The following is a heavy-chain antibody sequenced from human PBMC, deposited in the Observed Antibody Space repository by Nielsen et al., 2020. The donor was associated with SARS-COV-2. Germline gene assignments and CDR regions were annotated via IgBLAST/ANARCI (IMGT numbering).Heavy chain of an antibody. V-gene: IGHV4-34*01. CDR2: IDHSGST. D-gene: IGHD2-2*02. CDR1: GGSFSAYY. J-gene: IGHJ4*02. CDR3: ARVRGDNTSSYRY. Sequence: SETLSLTCAVYGGSFSAYYWSWIRRPSGKGLEWIGEIDHSGSTNSNPSLKSRVTISIDTSKKQFSLNLSSVTATDTATYYCARVRGDNTSSYRYWGQGALVTVSS.